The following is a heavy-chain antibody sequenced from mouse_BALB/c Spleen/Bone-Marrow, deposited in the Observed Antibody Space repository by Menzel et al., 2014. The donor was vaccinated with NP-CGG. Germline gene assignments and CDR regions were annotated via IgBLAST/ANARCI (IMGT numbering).Heavy chain of an antibody. CDR1: GFTFTDYY. Sequence: EEKVVESGGGLVQPGGSLRLSCATSGFTFTDYYMSWVRQPPGKALEWLGFIRNKANGYTTEYSASVKGRFTISRDNSQSILYLQMNTLRAEDSATYYCARDYGNYVRFAYWGQGTLVTVSA. CDR2: IRNKANGYTT. D-gene: IGHD2-1*01. V-gene: IGHV7-3*02. CDR3: ARDYGNYVRFAY. J-gene: IGHJ3*01.